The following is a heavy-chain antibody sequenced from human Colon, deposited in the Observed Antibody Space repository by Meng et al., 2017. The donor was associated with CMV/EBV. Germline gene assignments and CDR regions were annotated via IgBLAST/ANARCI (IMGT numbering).Heavy chain of an antibody. Sequence: GSLRLSCAASGFSFRTSHMHWVRQAPGKGLEWVAYIWFDETEKSSADSVRGRFTVSRDNSKNTLYLQMSGLRADDTATYYCTTDGGAWNLVYWGQGTLVTVSS. V-gene: IGHV3-30*02. D-gene: IGHD1-1*01. CDR2: IWFDETEK. J-gene: IGHJ4*02. CDR3: TTDGGAWNLVY. CDR1: GFSFRTSH.